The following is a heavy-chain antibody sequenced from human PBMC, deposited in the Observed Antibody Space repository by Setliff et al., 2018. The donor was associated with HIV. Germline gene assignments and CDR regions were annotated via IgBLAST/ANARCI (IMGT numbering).Heavy chain of an antibody. CDR3: ASSAGAVPTTAPYGDYYYYFYMDV. Sequence: ASVKVSCKASGGIFSRFAFSWVRQAPGQGLEWMGGIIPIFGTPNYAQMFQGRVTITTDESTNTVYMELYSLTSEDTAIYYCASSAGAVPTTAPYGDYYYYFYMDVWGKGTTVTVSS. CDR2: IIPIFGTP. V-gene: IGHV1-69*05. D-gene: IGHD1-1*01. J-gene: IGHJ6*03. CDR1: GGIFSRFA.